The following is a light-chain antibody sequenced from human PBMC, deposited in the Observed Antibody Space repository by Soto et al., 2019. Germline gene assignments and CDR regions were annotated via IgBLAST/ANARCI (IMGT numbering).Light chain of an antibody. CDR1: QGIRDD. J-gene: IGKJ3*01. V-gene: IGKV1-6*01. CDR2: SAS. Sequence: AIPMTQSPSSLSASVGDRVTITCRASQGIRDDLAWYQQKPGEAPKLLIYSASSLPSGVPSRFSGSGSGTDFTLTISSLQPEDFATYFCLHDYEFPFTFGPGTRLDIK. CDR3: LHDYEFPFT.